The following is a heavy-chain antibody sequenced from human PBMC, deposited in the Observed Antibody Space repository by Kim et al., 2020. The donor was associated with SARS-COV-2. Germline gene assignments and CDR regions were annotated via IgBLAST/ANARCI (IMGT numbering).Heavy chain of an antibody. CDR2: ISGSGGST. CDR1: GFTFSSYA. J-gene: IGHJ5*02. V-gene: IGHV3-23*01. D-gene: IGHD2-15*01. Sequence: GGSLRLSCAASGFTFSSYAMSWVRQAPGKGLEWVSAISGSGGSTYYADSVKGRFTISRDNSKNTLYLQMNSLRAEDTAVYYCAKDATNCSGGSCYSGWFDPWGQGTLVTVSS. CDR3: AKDATNCSGGSCYSGWFDP.